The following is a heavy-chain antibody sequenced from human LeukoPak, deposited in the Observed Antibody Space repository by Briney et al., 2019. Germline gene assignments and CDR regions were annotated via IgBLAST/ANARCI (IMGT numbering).Heavy chain of an antibody. CDR3: ARYDGGSGPFDY. CDR2: ISSSSSYI. CDR1: GFTFSSYS. V-gene: IGHV3-21*04. D-gene: IGHD3-10*01. Sequence: GGSLRLSCAASGFTFSSYSMNWVRQAPGKGLEWVSSISSSSSYIYYADSVKGRFTISRDNSKNTLYLQMNSLRAEDTAVYYCARYDGGSGPFDYWGQGTLVTVSS. J-gene: IGHJ4*02.